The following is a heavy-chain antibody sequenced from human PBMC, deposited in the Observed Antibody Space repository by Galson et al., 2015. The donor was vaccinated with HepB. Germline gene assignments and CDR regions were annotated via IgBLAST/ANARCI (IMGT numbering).Heavy chain of an antibody. CDR1: GFSLRTSGVG. CDR3: AHRGRYDYYYYMDV. J-gene: IGHJ6*03. Sequence: PALVQPTQTLTLTCTFSGFSLRTSGVGVGWIRQPPGKALEWLALIFWDDDKRYSPSLKSRLTITKETSKNQDVLTMTNMDPVDTATYYCAHRGRYDYYYYMDVWGKGTTVTVSS. V-gene: IGHV2-5*02. CDR2: IFWDDDK.